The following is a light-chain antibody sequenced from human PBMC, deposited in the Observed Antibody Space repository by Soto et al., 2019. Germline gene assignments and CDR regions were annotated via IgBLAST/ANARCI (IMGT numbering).Light chain of an antibody. CDR1: QSVSSNY. J-gene: IGKJ1*01. Sequence: EIVLTQSPGTLSLSPGERATLSCRASQSVSSNYLAWYQQKPGQAPRLLIYGASSRATGIPDRFSGSGSKTDFTLTISRLEPEDFAVYYCQQYDNTPWTFGQGTKVEI. V-gene: IGKV3-20*01. CDR3: QQYDNTPWT. CDR2: GAS.